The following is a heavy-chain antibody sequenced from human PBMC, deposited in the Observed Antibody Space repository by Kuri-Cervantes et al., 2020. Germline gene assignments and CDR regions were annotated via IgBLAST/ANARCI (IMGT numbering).Heavy chain of an antibody. CDR3: ARGSDSSSWYWGTGYYYYYGMDV. D-gene: IGHD6-13*01. Sequence: GESLKISCAASGFTFSSYAMHWVRQAPGKGLEWVAVISYDGGNKYYADSVKGRFTISRDNSKNTLYLQMNSLRAEDTAVYYCARGSDSSSWYWGTGYYYYYGMDVWGQGTTVTVSS. J-gene: IGHJ6*02. CDR1: GFTFSSYA. CDR2: ISYDGGNK. V-gene: IGHV3-30-3*01.